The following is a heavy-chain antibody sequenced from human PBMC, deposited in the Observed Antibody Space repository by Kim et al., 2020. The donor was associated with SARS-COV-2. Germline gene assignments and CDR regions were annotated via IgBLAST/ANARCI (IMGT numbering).Heavy chain of an antibody. CDR2: ISSSSSYI. J-gene: IGHJ4*02. Sequence: GGSLRLSCAASGFTFSSYSMNWVRQAPGKWLEWVSSISSSSSYIYYADSVKGRFTISRDNAKNSLYLQMNSLRAEDTAVYYCARDKEIAVAGTNVLVGSDYWGQGTLVTVSS. D-gene: IGHD6-19*01. CDR1: GFTFSSYS. V-gene: IGHV3-21*01. CDR3: ARDKEIAVAGTNVLVGSDY.